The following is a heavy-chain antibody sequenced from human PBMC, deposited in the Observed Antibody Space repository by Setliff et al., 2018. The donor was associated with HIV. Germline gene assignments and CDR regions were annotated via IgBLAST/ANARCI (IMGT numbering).Heavy chain of an antibody. CDR2: IDYSGST. J-gene: IGHJ4*02. CDR3: ASIWFGESKPLDS. Sequence: SETLSLTCTVSGGSISSSSYYWGWIRQPPGKGLEWIGSIDYSGSTYYNPSLMSRVTISADTTKNQFSLKLTSVTAADTSVYYCASIWFGESKPLDSWGQGMLVTVSS. D-gene: IGHD3-10*01. CDR1: GGSISSSSYY. V-gene: IGHV4-39*07.